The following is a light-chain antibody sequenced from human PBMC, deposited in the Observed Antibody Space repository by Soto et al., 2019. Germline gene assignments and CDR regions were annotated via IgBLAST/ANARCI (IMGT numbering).Light chain of an antibody. CDR1: DIESNT. CDR2: DDS. V-gene: IGLV3-21*02. Sequence: SSELTQPPSVSVAPGQTARITCGGNDIESNTVHWYQQRPGQAPVLVVYDDSDRPSGIPERFSGSNSGNTATLTISRVEAGDEADYYCQLWDTSSDHVVFGGGTKLTVL. J-gene: IGLJ2*01. CDR3: QLWDTSSDHVV.